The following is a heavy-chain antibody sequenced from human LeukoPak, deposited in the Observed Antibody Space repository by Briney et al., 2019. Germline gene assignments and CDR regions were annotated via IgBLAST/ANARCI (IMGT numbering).Heavy chain of an antibody. CDR1: GYTFTDYF. V-gene: IGHV1-2*02. Sequence: ASVKVSCKASGYTFTDYFMHWVRQAPGQGLEWMGWINPNSGGTNFAQKFQGRVTMTRDTSISTAYMELSSLTSDDTAVYYCARGRLSGYGADWGQGTLVTVSS. J-gene: IGHJ4*02. CDR3: ARGRLSGYGAD. D-gene: IGHD5-12*01. CDR2: INPNSGGT.